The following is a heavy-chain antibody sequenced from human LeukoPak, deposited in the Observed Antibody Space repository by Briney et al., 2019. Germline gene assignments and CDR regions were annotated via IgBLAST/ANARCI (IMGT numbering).Heavy chain of an antibody. Sequence: GVQRLSCAASGSIFSTYYMSWVRQAPGQGLERVSISYSGGSTYYADSVKGRFTISRDSSKDTLHLQMNSLRAEDTAVYYCTRAGQWTYGFQDYWGQGTLVTVSS. CDR3: TRAGQWTYGFQDY. J-gene: IGHJ4*02. CDR2: SYSGGST. CDR1: GSIFSTYY. D-gene: IGHD3-10*01. V-gene: IGHV3-66*01.